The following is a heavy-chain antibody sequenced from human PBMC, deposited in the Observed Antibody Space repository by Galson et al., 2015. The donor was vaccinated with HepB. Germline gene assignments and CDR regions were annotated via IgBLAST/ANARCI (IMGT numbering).Heavy chain of an antibody. Sequence: SLRLSCAASGFTFSNAWMSWVRQAPGKGLEWVGRIKSKTDGGTTDYAAPVKGRFTISRDDSKNTLYLQMNSLKTEDTAVYYCTPRFYGSGGFDYWGQGTLVTVSS. CDR1: GFTFSNAW. D-gene: IGHD3-10*01. CDR2: IKSKTDGGTT. V-gene: IGHV3-15*01. CDR3: TPRFYGSGGFDY. J-gene: IGHJ4*02.